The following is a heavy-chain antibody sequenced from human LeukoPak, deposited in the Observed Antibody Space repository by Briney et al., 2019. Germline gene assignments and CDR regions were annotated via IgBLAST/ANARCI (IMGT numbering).Heavy chain of an antibody. J-gene: IGHJ4*02. CDR2: IYYSGST. D-gene: IGHD3-10*01. CDR3: ARAGSGTVDY. CDR1: GGSMNSYY. Sequence: SETLSLTCSVSGGSMNSYYWSWIRQSPGKGLEWIGYIYYSGSTNYNLSLKSRVTISVDTSKNQFSLKLSSVTAADTAVYYCARAGSGTVDYWGQGTLVTVSS. V-gene: IGHV4-59*12.